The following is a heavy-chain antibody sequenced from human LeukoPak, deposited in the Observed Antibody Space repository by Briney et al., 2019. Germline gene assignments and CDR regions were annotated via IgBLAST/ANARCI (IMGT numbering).Heavy chain of an antibody. CDR2: IYYSGST. J-gene: IGHJ4*02. Sequence: SETLSLTCTVSGGSISSSSYYWGWIRQPPGKGLEWIGSIYYSGSTYYNPSLKSRVTISVDTSKNQFSLKLSSVTAADTAVYYCARQKAVAGLSLGWGQGTLVTVSS. V-gene: IGHV4-39*01. CDR3: ARQKAVAGLSLG. D-gene: IGHD6-19*01. CDR1: GGSISSSSYY.